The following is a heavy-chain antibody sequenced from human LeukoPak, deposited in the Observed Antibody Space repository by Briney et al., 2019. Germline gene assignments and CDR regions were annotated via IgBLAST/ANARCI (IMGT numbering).Heavy chain of an antibody. J-gene: IGHJ4*02. CDR1: GFTFSSYG. V-gene: IGHV3-30*18. CDR3: AKAHRDGYNWAADF. Sequence: GGSLRLSCAASGFTFSSYGMHWVRQAPGKGLEWVAIISYDGSNEYYADSVKGRFTISRDNSKNTLYLQMSSLRLEDTAVYYCAKAHRDGYNWAADFWGQGTLVTVSS. D-gene: IGHD5-24*01. CDR2: ISYDGSNE.